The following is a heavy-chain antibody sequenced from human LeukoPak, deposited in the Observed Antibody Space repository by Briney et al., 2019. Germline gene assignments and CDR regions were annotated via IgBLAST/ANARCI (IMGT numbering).Heavy chain of an antibody. V-gene: IGHV1-2*02. CDR3: ARERPPYCSVNMCTDTYDS. CDR1: GYSFTGHY. J-gene: IGHJ3*02. CDR2: INPNSGGT. Sequence: ASVTVSCTGSGYSFTGHYMPWVRQAPGQGLECMGWINPNSGGTKYAQRFQGRVSMTRDTSINTVYMELSNLRSDDTAVYFCARERPPYCSVNMCTDTYDSWSPGTTVTVSS. D-gene: IGHD2-15*01.